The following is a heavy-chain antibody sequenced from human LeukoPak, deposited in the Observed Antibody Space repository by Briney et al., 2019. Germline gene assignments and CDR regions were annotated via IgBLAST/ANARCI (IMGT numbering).Heavy chain of an antibody. J-gene: IGHJ4*02. CDR3: ARATAIDTHFDY. Sequence: SVKVSCKASGYTFTSYDINWVRQAPGQGLEWLGGIIPIFGTANYAQKFQGRVKITADESTSTAYVELRSLRSEDTAVYYCARATAIDTHFDYWGQGTLVTVSS. CDR2: IIPIFGTA. D-gene: IGHD5-18*01. V-gene: IGHV1-69*13. CDR1: GYTFTSYD.